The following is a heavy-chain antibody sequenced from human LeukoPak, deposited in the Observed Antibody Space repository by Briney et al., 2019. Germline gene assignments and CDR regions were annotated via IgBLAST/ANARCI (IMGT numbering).Heavy chain of an antibody. CDR2: ISAYNGNT. CDR3: ARDDYYDFGSGPGPRSYYYGMDV. Sequence: ASLKVSCKASGYTFTGYYMHWVRQAPGQGLEWMGWISAYNGNTNYAQKLQGRVTMTTDTSTSTAYMELRSLRSDDTAVYYCARDDYYDFGSGPGPRSYYYGMDVRGQGTTVTVSS. CDR1: GYTFTGYY. D-gene: IGHD3-3*01. V-gene: IGHV1-18*04. J-gene: IGHJ6*02.